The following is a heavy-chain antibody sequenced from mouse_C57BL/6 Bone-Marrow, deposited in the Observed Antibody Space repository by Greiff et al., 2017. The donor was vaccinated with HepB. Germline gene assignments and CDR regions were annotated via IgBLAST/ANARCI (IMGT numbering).Heavy chain of an antibody. V-gene: IGHV1-61*01. CDR3: ARLRERYFDY. CDR1: GYTFTSYW. Sequence: QVHVKQPGAELVRPGSSVKLSCKASGYTFTSYWMDWVKQRPGQGLEWIGNIYPSDSETHYNQKFKDKATLTVDKSSSTAYMQLSSLTSEDSAVYYCARLRERYFDYWGQGTTLTVSS. CDR2: IYPSDSET. J-gene: IGHJ2*01.